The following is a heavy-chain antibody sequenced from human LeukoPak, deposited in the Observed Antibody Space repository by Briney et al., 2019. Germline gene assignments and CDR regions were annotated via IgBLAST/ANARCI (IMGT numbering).Heavy chain of an antibody. J-gene: IGHJ5*02. V-gene: IGHV4-39*07. Sequence: SETLSLTCTVSGGSISSSGYYWGWIRQPPGKGLEWIGIIYYSGTTYYNPSLKSRVTISIDTSKNQFSLKLNSVTAADTAVYFCARNFPGVGCSGGSCYDHWGQGTLVTVSS. CDR2: IYYSGTT. CDR1: GGSISSSGYY. CDR3: ARNFPGVGCSGGSCYDH. D-gene: IGHD2-15*01.